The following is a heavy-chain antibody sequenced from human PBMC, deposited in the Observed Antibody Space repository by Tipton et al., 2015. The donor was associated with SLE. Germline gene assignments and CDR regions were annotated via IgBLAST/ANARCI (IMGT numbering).Heavy chain of an antibody. CDR3: ARGSSWSFDY. CDR1: GFTFSSYE. Sequence: LRLSCAASGFTFSSYEMNWVRQAPGKGLEWIGEINHSGSTNYNPSLKSRVTISVDTSKNQFSLKLSSVTAADTAVYYCARGSSWSFDYWGQGTLVTVSS. D-gene: IGHD6-13*01. CDR2: INHSGST. V-gene: IGHV4-34*01. J-gene: IGHJ4*02.